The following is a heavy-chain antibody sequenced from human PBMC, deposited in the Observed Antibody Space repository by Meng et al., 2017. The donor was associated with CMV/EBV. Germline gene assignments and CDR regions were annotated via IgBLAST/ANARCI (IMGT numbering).Heavy chain of an antibody. CDR1: GGSFSGYY. V-gene: IGHV4-34*01. Sequence: SETLSPTCAVDGGSFSGYYWSWIRQLPGKGLGWIGEINHSGSTNYNPSLKSRVTISVDTSKNQFSLKLCSVTAADTAVYYCARGQRLRSFDYWGQGTLVTVSS. D-gene: IGHD2-21*01. CDR3: ARGQRLRSFDY. CDR2: INHSGST. J-gene: IGHJ4*02.